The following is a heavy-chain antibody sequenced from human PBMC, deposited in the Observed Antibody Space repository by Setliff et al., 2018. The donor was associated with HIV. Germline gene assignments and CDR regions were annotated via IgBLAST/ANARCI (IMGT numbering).Heavy chain of an antibody. CDR1: GFSFSAYW. V-gene: IGHV3-7*01. J-gene: IGHJ6*02. Sequence: GGSLRLSCAASGFSFSAYWMRWVRQTPGKGLEWVATIKPDGSERSYVDSVKGRFTISRDNAENSLYLQMNRLRVENTAVYYCARFGVAYGIDVWGQGTTVTVSS. CDR3: ARFGVAYGIDV. CDR2: IKPDGSER. D-gene: IGHD3-10*01.